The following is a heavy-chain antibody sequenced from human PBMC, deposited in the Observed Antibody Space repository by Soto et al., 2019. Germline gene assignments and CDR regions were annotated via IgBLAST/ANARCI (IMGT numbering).Heavy chain of an antibody. J-gene: IGHJ4*02. Sequence: ASLKVSCKVSGYTLTELSIHWVRGAPGKGLEWMGGFDPEDGETIYAQKFQGRVTMTEDTSTDTAYMELSSLRSEDTAVYYCATRNGVGATPFDYWGQGTLVTVSS. CDR1: GYTLTELS. V-gene: IGHV1-24*01. D-gene: IGHD1-26*01. CDR2: FDPEDGET. CDR3: ATRNGVGATPFDY.